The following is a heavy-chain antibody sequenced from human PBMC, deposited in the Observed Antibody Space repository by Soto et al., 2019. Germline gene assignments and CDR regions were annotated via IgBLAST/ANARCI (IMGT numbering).Heavy chain of an antibody. CDR1: GFTFSSYS. D-gene: IGHD3-3*01. J-gene: IGHJ4*02. V-gene: IGHV3-21*01. CDR3: ARDLGFLEWLLFFDY. Sequence: PGGSLRLSCAASGFTFSSYSMNWVRQAPGKGLEWVSSISSSSSYIYYADSVKGRFTISRDNAKNSLYLQMNSLRAEDTAVYYCARDLGFLEWLLFFDYWGQGTLVTVSS. CDR2: ISSSSSYI.